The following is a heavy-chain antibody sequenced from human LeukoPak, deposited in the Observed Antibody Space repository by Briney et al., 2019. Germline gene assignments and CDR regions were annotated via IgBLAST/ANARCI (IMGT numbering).Heavy chain of an antibody. CDR2: VSIYNDNT. D-gene: IGHD3-9*01. CDR1: GYRFTDYD. V-gene: IGHV1-18*01. J-gene: IGHJ4*02. Sequence: ASVKVSCRASGYRFTDYDFSWVRQAPGQGLEWLGWVSIYNDNTNYAREFEDRIAMTTDISTSTAYMELKSLTSDDPAVYFCARTGHYQFDSWGQGTLVTVSS. CDR3: ARTGHYQFDS.